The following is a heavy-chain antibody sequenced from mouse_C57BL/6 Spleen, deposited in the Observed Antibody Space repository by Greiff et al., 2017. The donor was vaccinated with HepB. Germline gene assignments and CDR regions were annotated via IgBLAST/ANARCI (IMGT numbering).Heavy chain of an antibody. D-gene: IGHD2-5*01. CDR2: IYPGDGDT. CDR1: GYAFSSSW. Sequence: VKLMESGPELVKPGASVKISCKASGYAFSSSWMNWVKQRPGKGLEWIGRIYPGDGDTNYNGKFKGKATLTADKSSSTAYMQLSSLTSEDSAVYFCARSGNSKNLGYWGQGTTLTVSS. CDR3: ARSGNSKNLGY. V-gene: IGHV1-82*01. J-gene: IGHJ2*01.